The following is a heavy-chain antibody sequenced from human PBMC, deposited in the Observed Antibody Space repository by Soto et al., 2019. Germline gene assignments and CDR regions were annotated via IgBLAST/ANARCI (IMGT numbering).Heavy chain of an antibody. Sequence: GGSLKISSAGSRFTFSAYAMNWVRKAPGKGLEWVSYISSRSDTLYYADSVKGRFTISRDNAKNSVYLQVNNLGDEDTAVYYCARDWDIVILSVPIPNYNYGMDVWGQGTTVTVSS. CDR1: RFTFSAYA. D-gene: IGHD2-15*01. CDR2: ISSRSDTL. V-gene: IGHV3-48*02. CDR3: ARDWDIVILSVPIPNYNYGMDV. J-gene: IGHJ6*02.